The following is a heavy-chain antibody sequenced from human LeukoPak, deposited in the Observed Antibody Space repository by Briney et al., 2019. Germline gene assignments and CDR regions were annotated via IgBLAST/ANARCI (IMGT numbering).Heavy chain of an antibody. CDR2: IYYSGST. CDR1: GGSISSYY. D-gene: IGHD6-19*01. V-gene: IGHV4-59*01. Sequence: SETLSLTCTVSGGSISSYYWSWIRQPPGKGLEWIGYIYYSGSTNYNPSLKSRVTISVDTSKNQFSLKLSSVTAADTAVYYCARDVPWLGIFDYWGQGTLVTVSS. J-gene: IGHJ4*02. CDR3: ARDVPWLGIFDY.